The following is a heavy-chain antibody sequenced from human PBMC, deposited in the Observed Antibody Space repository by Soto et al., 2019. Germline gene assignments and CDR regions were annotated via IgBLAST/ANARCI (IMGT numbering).Heavy chain of an antibody. V-gene: IGHV4-61*05. D-gene: IGHD1-1*01. Sequence: LSETLSLTCTVSGGSISSSSYYWGWIRQPPGKGLEWIGYIYYSGSTNYNPSLKSRVTISVDTSKNQFSLKLSSVTAADTAVYYCARLEELRYYFDYWGQGTLVTVSS. CDR2: IYYSGST. J-gene: IGHJ4*02. CDR3: ARLEELRYYFDY. CDR1: GGSISSSSYY.